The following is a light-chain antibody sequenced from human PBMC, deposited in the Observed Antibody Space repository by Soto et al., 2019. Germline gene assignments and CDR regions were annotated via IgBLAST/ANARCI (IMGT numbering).Light chain of an antibody. CDR1: QSIGSW. CDR3: QQYKTFFLT. V-gene: IGKV1-5*01. Sequence: DIQMTQSPSTLSASVGDRVTITCRASQSIGSWLAWYQQKPGKAPKLLIYDASRLESGVPSRFSGSRSGTEVTLTISSLQPDDFASYHCQQYKTFFLTFGGGTKVEIK. CDR2: DAS. J-gene: IGKJ4*01.